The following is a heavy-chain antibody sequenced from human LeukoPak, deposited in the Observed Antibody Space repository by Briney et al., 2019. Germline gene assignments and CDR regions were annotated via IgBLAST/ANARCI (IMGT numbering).Heavy chain of an antibody. J-gene: IGHJ4*02. CDR3: AKDRPTVVTRRHYFAY. CDR2: SGSGGST. V-gene: IGHV3-23*01. D-gene: IGHD4-23*01. Sequence: SGSGGSTYYADSVKGRFTISRDNSKNTLYLQMNSLRAEDTAVYYCAKDRPTVVTRRHYFAYWGQGILVTVSS.